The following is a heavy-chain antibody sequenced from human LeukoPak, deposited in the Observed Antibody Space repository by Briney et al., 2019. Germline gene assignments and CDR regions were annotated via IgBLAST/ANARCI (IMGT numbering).Heavy chain of an antibody. D-gene: IGHD3-10*01. Sequence: ASVKVSCKASGGTFSSYAISWVRQAPGQGHEWMGGIIPIFGTANYAQKFQGRVTITADESTSTAYMELSSLRSEDTAVYYCARVQTMVRGPPHYYYYGMDVWGQGTTVTVSS. CDR3: ARVQTMVRGPPHYYYYGMDV. CDR1: GGTFSSYA. V-gene: IGHV1-69*13. CDR2: IIPIFGTA. J-gene: IGHJ6*02.